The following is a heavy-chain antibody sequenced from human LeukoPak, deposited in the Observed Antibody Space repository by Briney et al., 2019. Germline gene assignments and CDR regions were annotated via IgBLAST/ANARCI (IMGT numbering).Heavy chain of an antibody. V-gene: IGHV3-23*01. CDR3: AKGAGATIDYYYYMDV. J-gene: IGHJ6*03. CDR2: ISGSGGST. Sequence: GGSLRLSCAASGFTFSSYAMSWVRQAPGKGLEWVSAISGSGGSTYYADSVKGRFTISRDNSKNTLYLQMSSLRAEDTAVYYCAKGAGATIDYYYYMDVWGKGTTVTVSS. CDR1: GFTFSSYA. D-gene: IGHD1-26*01.